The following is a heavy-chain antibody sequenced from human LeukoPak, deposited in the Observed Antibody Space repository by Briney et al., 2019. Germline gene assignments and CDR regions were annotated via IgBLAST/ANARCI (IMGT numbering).Heavy chain of an antibody. CDR2: IDYIGST. D-gene: IGHD3-3*01. V-gene: IGHV4-39*01. CDR1: GGSISSSSYY. Sequence: PSETLSLTCTVSGGSISSSSYYWGWIRQPPGKGLEWIGSIDYIGSTYYNPSLKSRVTIAVDTSKNQFSLKLSSVTAADTAVYYCASKTYYDFWSGQALYYYYYGMDVWGQGTTVTVSS. CDR3: ASKTYYDFWSGQALYYYYYGMDV. J-gene: IGHJ6*02.